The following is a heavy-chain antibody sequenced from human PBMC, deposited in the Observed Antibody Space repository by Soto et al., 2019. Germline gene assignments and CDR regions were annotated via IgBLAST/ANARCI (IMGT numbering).Heavy chain of an antibody. D-gene: IGHD4-17*01. Sequence: QVQLVESGGGVVQPGRSLRLSCAASGFTFSSYGMHWVRQAPGMGLEWVAVIWYDGSNKYYADSVKGRFTISRDNYKNSWYLQMNSLRGEDTAVYYCARATTVPIGGSFDICGQGTMVTVSS. CDR2: IWYDGSNK. J-gene: IGHJ3*02. CDR3: ARATTVPIGGSFDI. CDR1: GFTFSSYG. V-gene: IGHV3-33*01.